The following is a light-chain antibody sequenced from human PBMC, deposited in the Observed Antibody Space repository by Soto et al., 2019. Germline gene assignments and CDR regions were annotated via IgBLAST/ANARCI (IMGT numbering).Light chain of an antibody. CDR3: QQYNNWPRT. V-gene: IGKV3-15*01. CDR1: QSVADN. J-gene: IGKJ1*01. Sequence: VMTPSPSTLSVSPVERVPLSCRSSQSVADNLAWFQQKPGQGPRLLIYGASTRATGIPARFSGSGSGTEFTLTISSLQSEDFAVYYCQQYNNWPRTFGQGTXV. CDR2: GAS.